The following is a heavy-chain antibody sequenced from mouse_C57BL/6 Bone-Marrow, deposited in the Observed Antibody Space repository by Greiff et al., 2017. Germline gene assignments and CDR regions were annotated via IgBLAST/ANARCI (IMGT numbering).Heavy chain of an antibody. J-gene: IGHJ3*01. D-gene: IGHD2-2*01. CDR1: GYTFTSYW. CDR3: AKGENYGYDQAWFAY. Sequence: QVQLQQPGAELVMPGASVKLSCKASGYTFTSYWMHWVKQRPGQGLEWIGEIDPSDSYTNSNQKFKGKSTLTVDKSSSTAYMQLSSLTSADSAVYYCAKGENYGYDQAWFAYWGQGTLVTVSA. V-gene: IGHV1-69*01. CDR2: IDPSDSYT.